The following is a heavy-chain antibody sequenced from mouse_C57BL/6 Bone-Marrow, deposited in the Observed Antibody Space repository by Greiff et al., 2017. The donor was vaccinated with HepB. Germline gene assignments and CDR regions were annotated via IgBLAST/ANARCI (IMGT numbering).Heavy chain of an antibody. CDR2: ISNGGGST. V-gene: IGHV5-12*01. Sequence: DVKLVESGGGLVQPGGSLKLSCAASGFTFSDYYMYWVRQTPEKRLEWVAYISNGGGSTYYPDTVKGRFTISRDNAKNTLYLQMSRLKSEDTAMYYCARGYDYDLYYFDYWPKAPLSQSPQ. J-gene: IGHJ2*01. CDR1: GFTFSDYY. CDR3: ARGYDYDLYYFDY. D-gene: IGHD2-4*01.